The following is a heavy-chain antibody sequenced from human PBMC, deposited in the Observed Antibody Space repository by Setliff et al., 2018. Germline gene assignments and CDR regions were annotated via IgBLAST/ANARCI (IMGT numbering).Heavy chain of an antibody. V-gene: IGHV3-7*01. Sequence: ETLSLTCAVYGGSFSGYYWSWVRQAPGKGLEWVANIKQDGSEKYYVDSVKGRFTISRDNAKNSLYLQMNSLRAEDTAVYYCARDGGEYWGQGTLVTVSS. D-gene: IGHD3-16*01. CDR3: ARDGGEY. J-gene: IGHJ4*02. CDR1: GGSFSGYY. CDR2: IKQDGSEK.